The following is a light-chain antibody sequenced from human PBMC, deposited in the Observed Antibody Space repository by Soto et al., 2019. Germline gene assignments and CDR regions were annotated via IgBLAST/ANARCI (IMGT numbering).Light chain of an antibody. CDR1: SSNIGSNT. CDR3: AAWDDSLNGVV. J-gene: IGLJ2*01. CDR2: SNN. Sequence: QSVLTQPPSASGTPGQRVTIACSGSSSNIGSNTVNWYQQLPVTAPKVLIYSNNQRPSGVPDRFSGSKSATSASLAISGLQSDDEAEYYCAAWDDSLNGVVFGGGTKLTVL. V-gene: IGLV1-44*01.